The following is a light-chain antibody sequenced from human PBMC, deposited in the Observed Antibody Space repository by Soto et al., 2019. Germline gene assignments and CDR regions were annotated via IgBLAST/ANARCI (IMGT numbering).Light chain of an antibody. Sequence: QSVLTQPASVSGSPGQSITISCTGTSSDVGGYNYVSWYQQHPGKAPKVMIYEVSNRPPGVSNRFSGSKSGNTASLTISGLQAEDEADYYCSSYTSSSTRVVFGGGTKLTVL. CDR2: EVS. CDR1: SSDVGGYNY. CDR3: SSYTSSSTRVV. V-gene: IGLV2-14*01. J-gene: IGLJ2*01.